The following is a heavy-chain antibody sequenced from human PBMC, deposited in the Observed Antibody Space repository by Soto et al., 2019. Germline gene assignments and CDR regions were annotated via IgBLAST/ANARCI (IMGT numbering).Heavy chain of an antibody. CDR2: TYYRSKWYN. D-gene: IGHD3-9*01. V-gene: IGHV6-1*01. Sequence: SQTLSVTCAIYGDSVSSNSAAWNWIRESPSRGLEWLGRTYYRSKWYNDYAVSVKSRTALNPHPSKSQFPLQLTAVTPEDTAVYDCARGGNWYGTLTSTAFDSCSQGIPVTVSS. J-gene: IGHJ4*01. CDR3: ARGGNWYGTLTSTAFDS. CDR1: GDSVSSNSAA.